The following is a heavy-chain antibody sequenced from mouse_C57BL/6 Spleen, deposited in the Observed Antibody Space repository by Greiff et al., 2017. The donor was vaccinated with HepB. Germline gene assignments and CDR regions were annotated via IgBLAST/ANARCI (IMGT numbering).Heavy chain of an antibody. Sequence: VQLQQSGAELVKPGASVKISCKASGYAFSSYWMNWVKQRPGKGLEWIGQIYPGDGDTNYNGKFKGKATLTADKSSSTAYMQLSSLTSEASAVYFCARGGNYTVFDYWGQGTTLTVAS. V-gene: IGHV1-80*01. D-gene: IGHD2-1*01. CDR2: IYPGDGDT. CDR3: ARGGNYTVFDY. CDR1: GYAFSSYW. J-gene: IGHJ2*01.